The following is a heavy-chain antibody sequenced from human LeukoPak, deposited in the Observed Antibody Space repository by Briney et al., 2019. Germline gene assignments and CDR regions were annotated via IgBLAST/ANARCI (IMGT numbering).Heavy chain of an antibody. CDR1: GFTFSSYW. J-gene: IGHJ4*02. V-gene: IGHV3-74*01. D-gene: IGHD3-16*02. CDR3: AREVRDYVWGSYRPTGYYFDY. Sequence: GGSLRLSCAASGFTFSSYWMHWVRQAPGKGLVWVSRINSDGSSTSYADSVKGRFTISRDNAKNTLYLQMNSLRAEDTAVYYCAREVRDYVWGSYRPTGYYFDYWGQGTLVTVSS. CDR2: INSDGSST.